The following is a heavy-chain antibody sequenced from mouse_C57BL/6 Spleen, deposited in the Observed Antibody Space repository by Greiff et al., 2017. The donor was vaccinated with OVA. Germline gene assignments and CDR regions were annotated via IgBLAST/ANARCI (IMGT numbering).Heavy chain of an antibody. D-gene: IGHD2-2*01. CDR3: ARWVSTMVTTKDYFDY. Sequence: VKLQQPGAELVKPGASVKMSCKASGYTFTSYWITWVKQRPGQGLEWIGDIYPGSGSTNYNEKFKSKATLTVDTSSSTAYMQLSSLTSEDSAVYYCARWVSTMVTTKDYFDYWGQGTTLTVSS. J-gene: IGHJ2*01. CDR1: GYTFTSYW. V-gene: IGHV1-55*01. CDR2: IYPGSGST.